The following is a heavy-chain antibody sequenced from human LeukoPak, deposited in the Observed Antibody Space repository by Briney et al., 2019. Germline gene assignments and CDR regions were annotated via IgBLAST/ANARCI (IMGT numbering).Heavy chain of an antibody. CDR1: GFSVSSNY. V-gene: IGHV3-53*01. CDR2: VYSGGST. J-gene: IGHJ5*01. Sequence: GGSLRLSCAASGFSVSSNYMSWVRQAPGKGLEWVSLVYSGGSTYSADSVKGRSTISRDNSENTLYLQMNSVRAEETAVYYCARLIRSYNWFDSWGQGTLVTVSS. D-gene: IGHD3-10*01. CDR3: ARLIRSYNWFDS.